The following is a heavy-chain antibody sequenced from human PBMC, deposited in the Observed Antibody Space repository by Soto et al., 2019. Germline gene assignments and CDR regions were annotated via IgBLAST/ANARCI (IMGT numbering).Heavy chain of an antibody. J-gene: IGHJ4*02. V-gene: IGHV3-30-3*01. Sequence: GGSLRLSCAASGFTFSSYAMYWVRQAPGKGLEWVAVISDDGNIKYYTDSVRGRFTISRDNSKNTLYLQMNSLRAEDTAVYYCARSRDYSNYLDYWGQGTLVTVSS. CDR1: GFTFSSYA. D-gene: IGHD4-4*01. CDR3: ARSRDYSNYLDY. CDR2: ISDDGNIK.